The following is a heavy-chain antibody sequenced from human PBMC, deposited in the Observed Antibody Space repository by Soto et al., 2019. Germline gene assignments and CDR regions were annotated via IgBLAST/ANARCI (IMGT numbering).Heavy chain of an antibody. D-gene: IGHD3-22*01. CDR2: INPNSGGT. Sequence: ASVKVSCKASGYTFTGYYMHWVRQAPGQGLEWMGSINPNSGGTNYAQKLQGRVTMTRDTSISTAYMELSRLRSDDTAVYYCARDLEYYYDSSGHGSDYWGQGTLVTVSS. J-gene: IGHJ4*02. V-gene: IGHV1-2*02. CDR3: ARDLEYYYDSSGHGSDY. CDR1: GYTFTGYY.